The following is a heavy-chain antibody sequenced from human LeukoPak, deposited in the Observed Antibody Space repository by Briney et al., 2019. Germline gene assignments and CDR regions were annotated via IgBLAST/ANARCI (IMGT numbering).Heavy chain of an antibody. CDR3: AKDSSSWSTLED. V-gene: IGHV3-9*01. CDR2: ISWNSGSI. D-gene: IGHD6-13*01. CDR1: GFTFDDYA. J-gene: IGHJ4*02. Sequence: GGSLRLSCAASGFTFDDYAMHWVRQAPGEGLEWVSGISWNSGSIGYADSVKGRFTISRDNAKNSLYLQMNSLRAEDTALYYCAKDSSSWSTLEDWGQGTLVTVSS.